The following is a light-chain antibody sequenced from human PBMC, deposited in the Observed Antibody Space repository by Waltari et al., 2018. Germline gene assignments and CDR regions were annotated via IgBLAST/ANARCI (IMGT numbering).Light chain of an antibody. CDR3: ASWDDSLNGYV. CDR1: SSNNKNY. V-gene: IGLV1-44*01. J-gene: IGLJ1*01. Sequence: SSNNKNYVPWYQHLPGTAPKLLIYSHDHRPSGVPDRFSGSKSGTSASLAITGLQSEDEAHYYCASWDDSLNGYVFGTGTKVTVL. CDR2: SHD.